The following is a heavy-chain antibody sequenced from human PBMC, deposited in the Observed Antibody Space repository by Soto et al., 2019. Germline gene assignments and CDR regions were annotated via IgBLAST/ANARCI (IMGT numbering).Heavy chain of an antibody. CDR2: ISYDGGNK. J-gene: IGHJ6*03. Sequence: QVQLVESGGGVVQPGRSLRLSCAASGFTFSSYGMHWVRQAPGKGLEWVAVISYDGGNKYYADSVKGRFTISRDNSKNTLYLQMNSLRAEDTAVYYCAKDLVYQLLPYYYYMDVWGKGTTVTVSS. V-gene: IGHV3-30*18. D-gene: IGHD2-2*01. CDR3: AKDLVYQLLPYYYYMDV. CDR1: GFTFSSYG.